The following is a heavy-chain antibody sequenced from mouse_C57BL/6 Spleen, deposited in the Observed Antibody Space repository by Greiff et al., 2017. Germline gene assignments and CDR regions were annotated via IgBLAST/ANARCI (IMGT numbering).Heavy chain of an antibody. CDR2: IYPRSGNT. CDR1: GYTFTSYG. D-gene: IGHD1-1*01. V-gene: IGHV1-81*01. J-gene: IGHJ2*01. CDR3: ARYWDYYGSNFDY. Sequence: VKLKESGAELARPGASVKLSCKASGYTFTSYGISWVKQRTGQGLEWIGEIYPRSGNTYYNEKVKGKATLTADKSSSTAYMELRSLTSEDSAVYFCARYWDYYGSNFDYWGQGTTLTVSS.